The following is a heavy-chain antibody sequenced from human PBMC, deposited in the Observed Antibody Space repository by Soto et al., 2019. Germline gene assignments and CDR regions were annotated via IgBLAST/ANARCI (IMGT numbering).Heavy chain of an antibody. Sequence: QVQLVQSGAEVKKPGSSVKVSCKASGGTSSKYVVSWVRQAPGQGLEWMGGIIPIFGTANYAQKFKGRVTITADESTTTAYMELNSVRTEVTAIYYCARDGSGSMDYWGQGTLVTVSS. V-gene: IGHV1-69*12. CDR3: ARDGSGSMDY. D-gene: IGHD6-19*01. CDR1: GGTSSKYV. J-gene: IGHJ4*02. CDR2: IIPIFGTA.